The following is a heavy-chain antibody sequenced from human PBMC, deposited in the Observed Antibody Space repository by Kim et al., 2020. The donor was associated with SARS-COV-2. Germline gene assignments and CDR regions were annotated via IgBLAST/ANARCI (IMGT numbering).Heavy chain of an antibody. Sequence: SETLSLTCTVSGGSISSYYWSWIRQPPGKGLEWIGYIYYSGSTNYNPSLKSRVTISVDTSKNQFSLKLSSVTAADTAVYYCGSGAYDFWGGAWGQGTLVT. CDR1: GGSISSYY. CDR3: GSGAYDFWGGA. J-gene: IGHJ5*02. D-gene: IGHD3-3*01. CDR2: IYYSGST. V-gene: IGHV4-59*13.